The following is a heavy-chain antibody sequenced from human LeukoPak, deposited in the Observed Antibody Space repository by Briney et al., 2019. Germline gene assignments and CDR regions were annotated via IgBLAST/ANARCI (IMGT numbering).Heavy chain of an antibody. D-gene: IGHD3-3*01. J-gene: IGHJ5*02. CDR1: GGSFRGYY. CDR2: INHSGST. Sequence: SETLSLTCAVYGGSFRGYYWSWIRQPPGKGLEWIGEINHSGSTNYNPSLKSRVTITVDTSKNQFSLKLSSVTAADTAVYYCARGAAYYDFWSGYYYWFDPWGQGTLVTVSS. V-gene: IGHV4-34*01. CDR3: ARGAAYYDFWSGYYYWFDP.